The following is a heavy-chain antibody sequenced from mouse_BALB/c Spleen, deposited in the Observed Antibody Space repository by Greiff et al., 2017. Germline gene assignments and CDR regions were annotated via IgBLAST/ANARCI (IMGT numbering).Heavy chain of an antibody. D-gene: IGHD1-1*01. Sequence: EVMLVESGGGLVKPGGSLKLSCAASGFTFSDYYMYWVRQTPEKRLEWVATISDGGSYTYYPDGVKGRFTISRDNAKNNLYLQMSSLKSEDTAMYYCAGYYYGSSRYAMDYWGQGTSVTVSS. CDR1: GFTFSDYY. CDR3: AGYYYGSSRYAMDY. CDR2: ISDGGSYT. J-gene: IGHJ4*01. V-gene: IGHV5-4*02.